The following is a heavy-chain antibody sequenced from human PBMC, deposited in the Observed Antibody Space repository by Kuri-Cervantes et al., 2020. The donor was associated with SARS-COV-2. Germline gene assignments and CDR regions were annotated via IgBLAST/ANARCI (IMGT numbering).Heavy chain of an antibody. CDR2: ISAYNGNT. D-gene: IGHD2-15*01. V-gene: IGHV1-18*01. CDR1: GYTFTSYG. Sequence: ASVKVSCKASGYTFTSYGISWVRQAPGQGLEWMGWISAYNGNTNYAQKLQDRVTMTTDTSTSTAYMELRSLRSDDTAVYYCARGEVEVVVAATPHYFDYWGQGTLVTVSS. CDR3: ARGEVEVVVAATPHYFDY. J-gene: IGHJ4*02.